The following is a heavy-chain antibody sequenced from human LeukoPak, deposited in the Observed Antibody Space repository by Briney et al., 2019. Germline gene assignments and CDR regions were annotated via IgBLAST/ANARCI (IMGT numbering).Heavy chain of an antibody. J-gene: IGHJ5*02. V-gene: IGHV5-51*01. CDR3: ARRGRYCSSTSCPRWFDP. CDR2: IYPGDSDT. Sequence: GESLKISCKGSGYSFTSYWIGWVRQMPGKGLEWMGIIYPGDSDTRYSPSFQGQVTISADKSISTAYLQWSSLKASDTAMYYCARRGRYCSSTSCPRWFDPWGQGTLVTVSS. D-gene: IGHD2-2*01. CDR1: GYSFTSYW.